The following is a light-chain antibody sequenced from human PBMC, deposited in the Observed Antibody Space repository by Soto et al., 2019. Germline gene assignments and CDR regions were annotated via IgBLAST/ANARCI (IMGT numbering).Light chain of an antibody. CDR3: QQLNGYPWT. V-gene: IGKV3-11*01. J-gene: IGKJ1*01. CDR1: QNISNY. Sequence: IVLTQSPATLPVSPGERATLSCRASQNISNYLIWYQQTTGQAPRILIYDVSNRATDIPARFRGSGSGTEYTLTIGSLQPEDFATYYCQQLNGYPWTFGQGTKVDIK. CDR2: DVS.